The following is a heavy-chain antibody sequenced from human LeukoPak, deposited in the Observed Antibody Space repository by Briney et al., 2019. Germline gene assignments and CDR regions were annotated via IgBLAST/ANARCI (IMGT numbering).Heavy chain of an antibody. CDR1: GFTFTSYV. V-gene: IGHV3-23*01. D-gene: IGHD3-3*01. CDR3: AKNPGKDYDFWSGYYPLYFDY. J-gene: IGHJ4*02. Sequence: PGGSLRLSCAASGFTFTSYVMNWVRQAPGKGLEWVSSVSHSGGSTYYADSVKGRFTISRDNSKNTLYLQMNSLRAEDTAVYYCAKNPGKDYDFWSGYYPLYFDYWGQGTLVTVSS. CDR2: VSHSGGST.